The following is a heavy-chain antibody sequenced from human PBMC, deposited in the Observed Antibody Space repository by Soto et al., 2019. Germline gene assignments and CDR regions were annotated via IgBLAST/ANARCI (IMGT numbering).Heavy chain of an antibody. CDR2: TYYRSKWYN. Sequence: SQTLSLTCAISGDSVSSNSAAWNWIRQSPSRGLEWLGRTYYRSKWYNDYAVSVKSRITINPDTSKNQFYLQLNSVTPEDTAVYYCARASSSIAARPPRYYYGMDVWGQGTTVTVSS. D-gene: IGHD6-6*01. CDR1: GDSVSSNSAA. J-gene: IGHJ6*02. V-gene: IGHV6-1*01. CDR3: ARASSSIAARPPRYYYGMDV.